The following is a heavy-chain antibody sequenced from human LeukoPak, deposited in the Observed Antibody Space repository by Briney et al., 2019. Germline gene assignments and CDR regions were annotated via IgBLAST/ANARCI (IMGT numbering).Heavy chain of an antibody. CDR3: VRDRTTGWNYDAFDI. Sequence: PSETLSLTCTVSGGSISSYYWSWIRQPPGKGLEWIGYIYYSGSTNYNPSLKSRVTISVDTSKNQFSLKLSSVTAADTAVYYCVRDRTTGWNYDAFDIWGQGTMVTVSS. CDR1: GGSISSYY. D-gene: IGHD1-7*01. J-gene: IGHJ3*02. CDR2: IYYSGST. V-gene: IGHV4-59*01.